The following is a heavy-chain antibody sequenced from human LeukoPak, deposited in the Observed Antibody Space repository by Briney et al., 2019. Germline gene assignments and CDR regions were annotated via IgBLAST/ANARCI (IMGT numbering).Heavy chain of an antibody. CDR3: AREGVTLVRGLISHYSYYYMDV. D-gene: IGHD3-10*01. CDR1: GYNFSNYV. V-gene: IGHV1-8*01. J-gene: IGHJ6*03. Sequence: ASVKVSCKASGYNFSNYVIHWVRQATGQGLEWMGWMNPNSGDTDYAKNFQGRVSMTSNASISTTYMELSSLKSEDTAVYYCAREGVTLVRGLISHYSYYYMDVWGTGTTVTISS. CDR2: MNPNSGDT.